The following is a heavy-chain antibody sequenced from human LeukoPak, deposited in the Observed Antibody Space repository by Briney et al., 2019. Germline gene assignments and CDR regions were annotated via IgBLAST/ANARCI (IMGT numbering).Heavy chain of an antibody. Sequence: PGGSLRLSCAASGFSFSNYEMNWVRQAPGKGLEWLSYIDATGNIIYYADSVKGRFTISRDNAKNSLYLQMNSLRVEDTAVYYCTRDRWRSGVHEGDFDYWGQGTLVTVSS. CDR3: TRDRWRSGVHEGDFDY. D-gene: IGHD1-26*01. V-gene: IGHV3-48*03. J-gene: IGHJ4*02. CDR1: GFSFSNYE. CDR2: IDATGNII.